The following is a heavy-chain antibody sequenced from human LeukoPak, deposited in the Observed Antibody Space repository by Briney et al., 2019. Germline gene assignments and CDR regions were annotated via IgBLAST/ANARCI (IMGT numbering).Heavy chain of an antibody. J-gene: IGHJ4*02. CDR2: ISYDGSNK. D-gene: IGHD2-15*01. Sequence: PGGSLRPSCAASGFTFSSYAMHWVRQAPGKGLEWVAVISYDGSNKYYADSVKGRFTISRDNSKNTLYLQVNSLRAEDTAVYYCARESPFQAHCSGGSCYSFGLDYWGQGTLVTVSS. V-gene: IGHV3-30-3*01. CDR1: GFTFSSYA. CDR3: ARESPFQAHCSGGSCYSFGLDY.